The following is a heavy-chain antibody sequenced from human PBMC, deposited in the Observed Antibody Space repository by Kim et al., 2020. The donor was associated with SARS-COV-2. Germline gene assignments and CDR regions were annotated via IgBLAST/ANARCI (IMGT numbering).Heavy chain of an antibody. V-gene: IGHV3-48*02. D-gene: IGHD3-16*01. CDR3: VRDRMGGAFDI. Sequence: IFFSNSVEGRFTISRDNAKNSLYLRMNSLRDEGSALYYCVRDRMGGAFDIWGQGTMVTVSS. J-gene: IGHJ3*02. CDR2: I.